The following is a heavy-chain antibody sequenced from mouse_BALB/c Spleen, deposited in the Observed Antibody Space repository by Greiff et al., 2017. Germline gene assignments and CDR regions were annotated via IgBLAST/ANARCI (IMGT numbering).Heavy chain of an antibody. CDR2: ISYSGST. J-gene: IGHJ3*01. CDR3: ATWGGFAY. Sequence: EVMLVESGPGLVKPSQSLSLTCTVTGYSITSDYAWNWIRQFPGNKLEWMGYISYSGSTSYNPSLKSRISITRDTSKNQFFLQLNSVTTEDTATYYCATWGGFAYWGQGTLVTVSA. CDR1: GYSITSDYA. V-gene: IGHV3-2*02.